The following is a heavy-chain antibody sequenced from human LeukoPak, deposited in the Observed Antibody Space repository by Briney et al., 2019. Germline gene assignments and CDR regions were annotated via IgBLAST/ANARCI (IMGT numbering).Heavy chain of an antibody. CDR3: AREGPGEYFDY. J-gene: IGHJ4*02. CDR1: GFTFSSYW. V-gene: IGHV3-7*01. Sequence: PGGSLRLSCAASGFTFSSYWMNWVRQAQGKGLEWVANINQDGSEKYYVDSVKGRFTISRDNGKNSLYLQLNSLRAEDTAVYYCAREGPGEYFDYWGQGTLVTVSS. CDR2: INQDGSEK. D-gene: IGHD3-10*01.